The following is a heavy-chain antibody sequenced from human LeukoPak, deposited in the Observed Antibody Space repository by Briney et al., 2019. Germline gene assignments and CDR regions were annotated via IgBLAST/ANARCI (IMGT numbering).Heavy chain of an antibody. J-gene: IGHJ4*02. CDR2: ISYDGSNK. Sequence: GRSLRLSCAASGFTFSSYAMHWVRQAPGKGLEWVAVISYDGSNKYYADSVKGRFTISRDNSKNTLYLQMNSLRAEDTAVYYCARDPTLDIVVVVAAPFDYWGQGTLVTVSS. CDR1: GFTFSSYA. CDR3: ARDPTLDIVVVVAAPFDY. V-gene: IGHV3-30-3*01. D-gene: IGHD2-15*01.